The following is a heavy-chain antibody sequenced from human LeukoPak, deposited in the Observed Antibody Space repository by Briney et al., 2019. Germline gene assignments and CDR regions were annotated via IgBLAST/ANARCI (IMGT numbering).Heavy chain of an antibody. J-gene: IGHJ6*02. CDR1: GGSISSGGYY. D-gene: IGHD2-15*01. CDR3: ARAALVAAKSTYYYYGMDV. CDR2: IYYSGST. V-gene: IGHV4-31*03. Sequence: PSETLSLTCTVSGGSISSGGYYWSWIRQHPGKGLEWIGYIYYSGSTYYNPSLKSRVTISVDTSKNQFSLKLSSVTAADTAVYYCARAALVAAKSTYYYYGMDVWGQGTTVTVSS.